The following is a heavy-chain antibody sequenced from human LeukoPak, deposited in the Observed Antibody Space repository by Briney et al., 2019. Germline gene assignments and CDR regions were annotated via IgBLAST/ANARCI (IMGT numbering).Heavy chain of an antibody. CDR2: IHWNVDIT. D-gene: IGHD6-19*01. J-gene: IGHJ4*02. CDR1: GFNFHDHA. Sequence: GSLRLSCAASGFNFHDHAMSWFRQVPGKGPEWVSTIHWNVDITTYADSVKGRFTISRDNAKSSLYLQMNSLRAEDTAFYYCARDRVAMAGKAYFDYWGQGTLVTVSS. CDR3: ARDRVAMAGKAYFDY. V-gene: IGHV3-20*04.